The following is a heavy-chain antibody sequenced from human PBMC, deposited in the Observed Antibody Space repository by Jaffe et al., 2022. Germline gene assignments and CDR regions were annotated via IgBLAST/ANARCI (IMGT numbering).Heavy chain of an antibody. CDR1: GGTFSSYA. Sequence: QVQLVQSGAEVKKPGSSVKVSCKASGGTFSSYAISWVRQAPGQGLEWMGGIIPIFGTANYAQKFQGRVTITADESTSTAYMELSSLRSEDTAVYYCARGVGEDYDFWGPYYMDVWGKGTTVTVSS. D-gene: IGHD3-3*01. CDR3: ARGVGEDYDFWGPYYMDV. CDR2: IIPIFGTA. V-gene: IGHV1-69*01. J-gene: IGHJ6*03.